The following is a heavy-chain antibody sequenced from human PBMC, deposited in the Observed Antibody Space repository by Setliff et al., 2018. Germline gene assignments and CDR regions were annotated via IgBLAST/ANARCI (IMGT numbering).Heavy chain of an antibody. CDR3: ARAHSSTLSVHDY. D-gene: IGHD2-2*01. CDR1: GFTFSSYS. V-gene: IGHV3-21*04. J-gene: IGHJ4*02. Sequence: PGGSMRLSCAASGFTFSSYSMNWVRQAPGKGLEWVSTISGSGDSTYYADSVKGRFTVSRDNAKNSLYLQMTSLRAEDTAIYYCARAHSSTLSVHDYWGQGTLVTVSS. CDR2: ISGSGDST.